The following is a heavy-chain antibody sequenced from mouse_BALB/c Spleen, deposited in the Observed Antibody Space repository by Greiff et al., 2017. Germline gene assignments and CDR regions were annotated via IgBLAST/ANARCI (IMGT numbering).Heavy chain of an antibody. V-gene: IGHV2-2*02. CDR1: GFSLTSYG. J-gene: IGHJ3*01. CDR2: IWSGGST. Sequence: QVQLKQSGPGLVQPSQSLSITCTVSGFSLTSYGVHWVRQSPGKGLEWLGVIWSGGSTDYNAAFISRLSISKDNSKSQVFFKMNSLQANDTAIYYCARNPLRDGYYPGAYWGQGTLVTVSA. CDR3: ARNPLRDGYYPGAY. D-gene: IGHD2-3*01.